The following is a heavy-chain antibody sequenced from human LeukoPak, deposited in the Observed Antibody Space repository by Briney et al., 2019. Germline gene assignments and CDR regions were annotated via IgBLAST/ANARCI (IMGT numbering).Heavy chain of an antibody. J-gene: IGHJ6*02. CDR2: INHSGST. D-gene: IGHD4-17*01. V-gene: IGHV4-34*01. CDR1: GGSLSGYY. CDR3: ARRSSMGDYTFYYYYGMDV. Sequence: SETLSLTCAVYGGSLSGYYWSWIRQPPGKGLEWIGEINHSGSTNYNPSLKSRVTISVDTSKNQFSLKLSSVTAADTAVYYCARRSSMGDYTFYYYYGMDVWGQGTTVTVSS.